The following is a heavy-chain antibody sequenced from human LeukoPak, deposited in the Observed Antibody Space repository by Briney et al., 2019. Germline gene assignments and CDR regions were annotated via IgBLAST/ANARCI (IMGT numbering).Heavy chain of an antibody. Sequence: SETLSLTCAVYGGSFSGYYWSWIRQPPGKGLEWIGEINHSGSTNYNPSLKSRVTISVDTSKNQFSLKLSSVTAADTAVYYCARGAVRYNWNYEGPGELDYWGQGSLVTVSS. CDR1: GGSFSGYY. CDR3: ARGAVRYNWNYEGPGELDY. V-gene: IGHV4-34*01. J-gene: IGHJ4*02. D-gene: IGHD1-7*01. CDR2: INHSGST.